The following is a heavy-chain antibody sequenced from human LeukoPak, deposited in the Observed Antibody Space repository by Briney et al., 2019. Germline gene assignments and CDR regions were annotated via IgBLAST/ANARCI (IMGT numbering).Heavy chain of an antibody. CDR3: AKSLYYLTSTVAPGGNY. J-gene: IGHJ4*02. CDR1: GLTSSSYA. Sequence: PGGSLRLSCAASGLTSSSYAMSWVRQAPGKGLEWVSAISGSSGHTYYADSVKGRFTISRDNSKNTLYLQMNSLRAEDTAVYYCAKSLYYLTSTVAPGGNYWGQGTLVTVSS. V-gene: IGHV3-23*01. D-gene: IGHD6-19*01. CDR2: ISGSSGHT.